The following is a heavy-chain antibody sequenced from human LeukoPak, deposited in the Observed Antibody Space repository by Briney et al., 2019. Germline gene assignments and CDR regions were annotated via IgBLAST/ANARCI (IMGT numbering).Heavy chain of an antibody. CDR2: INPNSGGT. V-gene: IGHV1-2*02. D-gene: IGHD6-6*01. CDR3: ARDRIAAYNWFDP. Sequence: ASVKVSCKASGYTFTGYYMHWVRQAPGQGLEWMGWINPNSGGTNYAQKFQGRVTMTRDTSISTAYMELSRLRSDDTAVYYCARDRIAAYNWFDPWGQETLVTVSS. CDR1: GYTFTGYY. J-gene: IGHJ5*02.